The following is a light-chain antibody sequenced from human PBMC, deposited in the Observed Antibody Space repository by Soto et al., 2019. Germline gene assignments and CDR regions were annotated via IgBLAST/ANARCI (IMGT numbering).Light chain of an antibody. CDR2: GAS. V-gene: IGKV3-15*01. CDR1: QSVSSSY. CDR3: QQYNKWPLT. J-gene: IGKJ1*01. Sequence: ELVFTHSPCTLSLSPLERATLSCRASQSVSSSYLAWYQQKPGQAPRLLIYGASSRATGIPVRFSGSASGTEFTLTISSLQSEDFTVYYCQQYNKWPLTFGQGTKVDTK.